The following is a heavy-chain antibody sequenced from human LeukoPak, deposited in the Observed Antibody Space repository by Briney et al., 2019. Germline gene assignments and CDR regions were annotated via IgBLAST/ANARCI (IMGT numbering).Heavy chain of an antibody. Sequence: GGSLRLSCAASGFTFSSYEMNWVRQAPGKGLEWVSYISSSASTIYFAYSVKGRFTISRDNAKNSLYLQVDSLRAEDTAVYYCAREGGRLTGTTDAFDIWGQGTMVTVSS. D-gene: IGHD1-20*01. CDR1: GFTFSSYE. CDR3: AREGGRLTGTTDAFDI. J-gene: IGHJ3*02. V-gene: IGHV3-48*03. CDR2: ISSSASTI.